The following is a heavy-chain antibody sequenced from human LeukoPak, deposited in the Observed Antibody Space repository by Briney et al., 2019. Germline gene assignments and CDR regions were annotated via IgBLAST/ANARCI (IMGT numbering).Heavy chain of an antibody. J-gene: IGHJ4*02. CDR1: GFTFSSYA. Sequence: HPGRSLRLSCAASGFTFSSYAMHWVRQAPGKGMEWVAVISYDGGNKYYADSMKGRSTISRDNSKNTLYLQMNSLRAEDTAVYYCARESITMIVVVPRTGYYFDYWGQGTLVTVSS. CDR3: ARESITMIVVVPRTGYYFDY. D-gene: IGHD3-22*01. V-gene: IGHV3-30*04. CDR2: ISYDGGNK.